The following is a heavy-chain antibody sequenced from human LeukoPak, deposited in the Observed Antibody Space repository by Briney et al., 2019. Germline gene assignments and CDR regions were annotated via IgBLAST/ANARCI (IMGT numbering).Heavy chain of an antibody. V-gene: IGHV4-59*05. CDR1: GGSISSYY. Sequence: SETLSLTCTVSGGSISSYYWSWIRQPPGKGLEWIGSIYYSGSTYYNPSLKSRVTISVDTSKNQFSLKLSSVTAADTAVYYCARLSLGGGSGSYYNVNFDYWGQGTLVTVSS. CDR3: ARLSLGGGSGSYYNVNFDY. J-gene: IGHJ4*02. D-gene: IGHD3-10*01. CDR2: IYYSGST.